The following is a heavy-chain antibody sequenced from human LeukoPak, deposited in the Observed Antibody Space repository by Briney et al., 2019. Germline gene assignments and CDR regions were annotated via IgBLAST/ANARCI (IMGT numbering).Heavy chain of an antibody. Sequence: SETLSLTCTVSGGSISSYYWSWIRQPPGKGLEWIGYIYYSGSTNYNPSLKSRVTISVDTSKNQFSLKLSSVTAADTAVYHCAREKRTKGYYYYMDVWGKGTTVTVSS. V-gene: IGHV4-59*01. J-gene: IGHJ6*03. CDR3: AREKRTKGYYYYMDV. D-gene: IGHD2-8*01. CDR2: IYYSGST. CDR1: GGSISSYY.